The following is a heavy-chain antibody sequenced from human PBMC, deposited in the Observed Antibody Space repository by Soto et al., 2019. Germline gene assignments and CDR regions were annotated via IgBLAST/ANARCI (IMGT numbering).Heavy chain of an antibody. V-gene: IGHV4-4*09. CDR3: ARAYYDRSGYAVDP. D-gene: IGHD3-22*01. J-gene: IGHJ5*02. CDR1: GGSISNDY. CDR2: IYKGGSI. Sequence: PSETLSLTCRVSGGSISNDYWTWIRQPPGKELEWIGYIYKGGSINYNPSLKSRVTISVDTSNNQFSLKLSSVTAADTAVYYCARAYYDRSGYAVDPWGQGTLVTVSS.